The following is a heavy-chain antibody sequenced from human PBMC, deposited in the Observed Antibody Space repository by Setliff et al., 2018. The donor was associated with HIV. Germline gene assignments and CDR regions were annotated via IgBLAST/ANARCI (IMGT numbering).Heavy chain of an antibody. CDR2: ISGGGGTT. CDR3: AKGSLPSGYTYGFFDY. Sequence: GGSLRLSCAASGFTVSDNYMSWVRQAPGKGLEWVSGISGGGGTTYYAAAVKGRFTISRDNSKNTLYLQMNSLRAEDTAVYYCAKGSLPSGYTYGFFDYWGQGTLVAVSS. J-gene: IGHJ4*02. D-gene: IGHD5-18*01. V-gene: IGHV3-23*01. CDR1: GFTVSDNY.